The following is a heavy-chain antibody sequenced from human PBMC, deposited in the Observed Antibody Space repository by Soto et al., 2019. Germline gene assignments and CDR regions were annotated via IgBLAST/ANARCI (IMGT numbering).Heavy chain of an antibody. CDR1: GGSISSGGYS. V-gene: IGHV4-30-2*01. Sequence: PSETLSLTCAVSGGSISSGGYSWSWIRQPPGKGLEWIGYIYHSGSTYYNPSLKSRVTISVDRSKNQFSLKLSSVTAADTAVYYCARGTGSWYNWFDPWGQGTLVTVSS. CDR3: ARGTGSWYNWFDP. J-gene: IGHJ5*02. CDR2: IYHSGST. D-gene: IGHD6-13*01.